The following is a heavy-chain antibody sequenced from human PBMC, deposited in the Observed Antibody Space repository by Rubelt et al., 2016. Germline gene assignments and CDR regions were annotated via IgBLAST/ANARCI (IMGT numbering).Heavy chain of an antibody. V-gene: IGHV3-30*04. J-gene: IGHJ4*02. CDR1: GFTFSSYA. D-gene: IGHD3-3*01. CDR2: ISYDGSNK. CDR3: ARDRTYDFWSDGY. Sequence: GGGVVQPGRSLRLSCAASGFTFSSYAMHWVRQAPGKGLEWVAVISYDGSNKYYADSVKGRFTISRDNSKNTLYLQMNSLRAEDTAVYYCARDRTYDFWSDGYWGQGTLVTVSS.